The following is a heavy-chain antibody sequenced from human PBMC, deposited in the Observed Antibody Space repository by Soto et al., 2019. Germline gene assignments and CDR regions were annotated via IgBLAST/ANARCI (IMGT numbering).Heavy chain of an antibody. CDR1: GFTFDDYA. CDR3: AKVKRGTTDAFDI. V-gene: IGHV3-9*01. Sequence: EVQLVESGGGLVQPGRSLRLSCAASGFTFDDYAMHWVRQAPGKGLEWVSGISWNSGSIGYADSVKGRFTISRDNAKNSLYRQMNSLRAEDTALYYCAKVKRGTTDAFDIWGQGTMVTVSS. D-gene: IGHD1-1*01. CDR2: ISWNSGSI. J-gene: IGHJ3*02.